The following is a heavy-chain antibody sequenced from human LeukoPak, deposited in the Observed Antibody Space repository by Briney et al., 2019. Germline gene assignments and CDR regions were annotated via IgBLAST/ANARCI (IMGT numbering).Heavy chain of an antibody. Sequence: GGSLRLSCAASGFTFSSYEMNWVRQAPGKGLEWVGFIRSEPFGGTPEYAASVKGRFTISRDDSKSIAYLQVNSLKTEDTAVYFCAGSFGELSFFAHWGQGTLVTVSS. J-gene: IGHJ4*02. V-gene: IGHV3-49*04. CDR3: AGSFGELSFFAH. CDR1: GFTFSSYE. CDR2: IRSEPFGGTP. D-gene: IGHD3-10*01.